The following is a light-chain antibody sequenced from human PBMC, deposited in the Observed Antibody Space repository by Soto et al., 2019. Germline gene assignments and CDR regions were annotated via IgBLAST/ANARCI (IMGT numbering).Light chain of an antibody. CDR2: NAS. J-gene: IGKJ1*01. CDR1: QSITTS. V-gene: IGKV1-5*03. CDR3: QHSGGHWT. Sequence: DIQMTQSPSTLSASVGDRVTITCRASQSITTSLAWYQQKPGKAPKVLIYNASVLESGVPSRFSGGGSGTDFPITSSRLQPDDSATYYRQHSGGHWTFGQGTKVEIK.